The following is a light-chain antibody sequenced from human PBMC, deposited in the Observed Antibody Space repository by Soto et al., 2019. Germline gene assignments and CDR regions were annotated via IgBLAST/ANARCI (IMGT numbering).Light chain of an antibody. Sequence: EIVLTQSPGTLSLSPWERATLSCRASQSFSSGYLAWYQQKPGQAPRLLIYGASSRATDIPDRFSGSGSGTDFTLTISRLEPEDFAVYYCHQYDSSPATFGQGTKVDIK. V-gene: IGKV3-20*01. CDR1: QSFSSGY. J-gene: IGKJ1*01. CDR2: GAS. CDR3: HQYDSSPAT.